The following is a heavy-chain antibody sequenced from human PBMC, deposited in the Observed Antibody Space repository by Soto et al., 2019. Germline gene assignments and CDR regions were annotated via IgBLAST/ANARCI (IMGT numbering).Heavy chain of an antibody. CDR1: GFTVSSNY. V-gene: IGHV3-53*01. CDR2: IYSGGIT. D-gene: IGHD3-3*01. CDR3: VRDFGNASEGGTEV. Sequence: WGSLRLSCAASGFTVSSNYMTWVRQAPGKGLEWVSVIYSGGITFYADSVKGRFTISRYNSKNTLYLQLNNLRGEDTAVYYCVRDFGNASEGGTEVWGQGTRVTVS. J-gene: IGHJ6*02.